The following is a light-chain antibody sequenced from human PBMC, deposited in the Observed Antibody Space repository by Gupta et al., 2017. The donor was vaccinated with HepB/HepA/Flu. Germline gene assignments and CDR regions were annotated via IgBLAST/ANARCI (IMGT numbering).Light chain of an antibody. J-gene: IGLJ2*01. Sequence: SYELTQPVSVSMVPGQTASITCGAKDIESKNVHWYQQKPGQAPVLVIDRDTNRPSGIPDRGSGSNSGNTATLTISRAEAGDEADDYCQEWDRSAGVVFGGGTKLTVL. CDR3: QEWDRSAGVV. V-gene: IGLV3-9*01. CDR2: RDT. CDR1: DIESKN.